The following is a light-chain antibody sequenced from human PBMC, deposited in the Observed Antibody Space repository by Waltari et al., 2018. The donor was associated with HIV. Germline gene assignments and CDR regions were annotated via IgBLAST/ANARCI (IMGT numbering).Light chain of an antibody. Sequence: SYVLTQPHSVSVAPGQTARITCGGNNIGSKSVHWYQLRPGRAPVLVVYDDSDRPSGIPERFSGSNSGNTATLTISRVEAGDEADYYCQVWDNSSDLGVFGGGTKLTVL. CDR3: QVWDNSSDLGV. V-gene: IGLV3-21*02. CDR1: NIGSKS. J-gene: IGLJ3*02. CDR2: DDS.